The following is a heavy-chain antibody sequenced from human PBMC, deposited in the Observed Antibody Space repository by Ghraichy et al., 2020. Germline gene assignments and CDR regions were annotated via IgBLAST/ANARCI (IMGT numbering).Heavy chain of an antibody. Sequence: SLNISCTVSGGSISSGAYYWSWIRQHPGKGLEWVGYIYYSGSSYYNPSLKSRIAISVDTSKNQFSLKVDSVTAADTAVYYCARVRATGSSIHYHVDYWGQGMLVTVS. CDR2: IYYSGSS. CDR3: ARVRATGSSIHYHVDY. J-gene: IGHJ4*02. V-gene: IGHV4-31*03. D-gene: IGHD2-2*01. CDR1: GGSISSGAYY.